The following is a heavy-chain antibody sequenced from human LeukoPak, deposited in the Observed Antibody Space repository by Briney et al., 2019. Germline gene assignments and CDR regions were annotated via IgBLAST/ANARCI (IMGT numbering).Heavy chain of an antibody. D-gene: IGHD3-10*01. V-gene: IGHV4-61*08. CDR1: GGSISSGGYS. CDR3: ARGAARFGESTYFDY. J-gene: IGHJ4*02. Sequence: SETLSLTCAVSGGSISSGGYSWSWIRQPPGKGLEWIGYIYYSGSTNYNPSLKSRVTISVDTSKNQFSLKLSSVTAADTAVYYCARGAARFGESTYFDYWGQGTLVTVSS. CDR2: IYYSGST.